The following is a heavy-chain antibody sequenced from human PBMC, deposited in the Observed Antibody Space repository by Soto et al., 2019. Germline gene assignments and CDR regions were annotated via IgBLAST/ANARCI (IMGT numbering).Heavy chain of an antibody. D-gene: IGHD3-9*01. V-gene: IGHV3-33*01. Sequence: PGGSLRLSCAASGFTFSSYGMHWVRQAPGKGLEWVAVIWYDGSNKYYAESVKGRFTISRDNSENTLYLQMNSLRAEDTAVYYCASDKDILTGYYSLDYWGQGTLVTVSS. J-gene: IGHJ4*02. CDR3: ASDKDILTGYYSLDY. CDR1: GFTFSSYG. CDR2: IWYDGSNK.